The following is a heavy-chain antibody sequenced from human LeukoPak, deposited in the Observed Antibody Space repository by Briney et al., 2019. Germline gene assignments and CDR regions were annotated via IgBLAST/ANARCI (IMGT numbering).Heavy chain of an antibody. CDR3: ARESPYCSSTSCYAPTEYYYYMDV. V-gene: IGHV3-11*01. CDR1: GFTFSDYY. D-gene: IGHD2-2*01. J-gene: IGHJ6*03. Sequence: GGSLRLSCAASGFTFSDYYMSWIRQAPGKGLEWVSYISSSGSTIYYADSVKGRFTISRDNAKNSLYLQMNSLRAEDTAVYYCARESPYCSSTSCYAPTEYYYYMDVWGKGTTVTISS. CDR2: ISSSGSTI.